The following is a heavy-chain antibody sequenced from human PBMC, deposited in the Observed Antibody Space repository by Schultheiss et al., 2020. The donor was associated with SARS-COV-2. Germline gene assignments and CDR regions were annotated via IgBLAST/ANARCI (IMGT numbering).Heavy chain of an antibody. D-gene: IGHD4-17*01. Sequence: GGSLRLSCAASGFTFSSYSMNWVRQAPGKGLEWVAVISYDGSNKYYADSVKGRFTISRDNAKNSLYLQMNSLRAEDTAVNYCAREGRGDSLDYWGQGTLVTVSS. J-gene: IGHJ4*02. CDR2: ISYDGSNK. CDR3: AREGRGDSLDY. V-gene: IGHV3-30*03. CDR1: GFTFSSYS.